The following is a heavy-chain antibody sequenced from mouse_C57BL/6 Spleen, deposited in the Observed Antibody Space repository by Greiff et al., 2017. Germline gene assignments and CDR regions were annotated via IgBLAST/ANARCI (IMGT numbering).Heavy chain of an antibody. CDR2: ISSGGSYT. Sequence: EVMLVESGGDLVKPGGSLKLSCAASGFTFSSYGMSWVRQTPDKRLEWVATISSGGSYTYYPDSVKGRFTISRDNAKNTLYLQMSSLKSEDTAMYYCARTDFDYGGQGTTLTVSS. J-gene: IGHJ2*01. CDR3: ARTDFDY. CDR1: GFTFSSYG. V-gene: IGHV5-6*01.